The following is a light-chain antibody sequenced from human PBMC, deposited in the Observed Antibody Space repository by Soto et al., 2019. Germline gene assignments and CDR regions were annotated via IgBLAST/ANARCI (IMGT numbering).Light chain of an antibody. Sequence: SSELTQPPSVSVAPGQTARITCAGDSIGIKSVYWYQQRPGQAPVLVVYDDRHRPSGIPERFSGSNSGSTATLTIHRVEAGDEADYYCHVCHTSHDHVVLGGGTKLTVL. CDR1: SIGIKS. V-gene: IGLV3-21*02. J-gene: IGLJ2*01. CDR2: DDR. CDR3: HVCHTSHDHVV.